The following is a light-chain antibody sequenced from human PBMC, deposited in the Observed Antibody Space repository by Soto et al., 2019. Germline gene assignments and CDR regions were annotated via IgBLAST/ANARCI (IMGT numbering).Light chain of an antibody. CDR3: QQYGSSPGT. CDR1: QSVRSTY. Sequence: EIVLTQSPGTLSLSPGERVTLSCKASQSVRSTYLAWYQQKPGQAPRLLIYDVSSRATGIPERFSGSGSGTDFTLTISRLEPEDFAVYYCQQYGSSPGTFGQGTKLEIK. V-gene: IGKV3-20*01. J-gene: IGKJ2*01. CDR2: DVS.